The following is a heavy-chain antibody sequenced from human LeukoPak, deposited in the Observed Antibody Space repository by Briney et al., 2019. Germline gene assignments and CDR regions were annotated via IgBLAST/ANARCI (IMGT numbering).Heavy chain of an antibody. CDR2: IIPIFGTA. V-gene: IGHV1-69*05. CDR1: GGTFSSYA. J-gene: IGHJ4*02. CDR3: ARVVLLWFGEPGDYFDY. Sequence: PGASVNVSCKASGGTFSSYAISWVRQAPGQGLEWMGGIIPIFGTANYAQKLQGRVTMTTDTSTSTAYMELRSLRSDDTAVYYCARVVLLWFGEPGDYFDYWGQGTLVTVSS. D-gene: IGHD3-10*01.